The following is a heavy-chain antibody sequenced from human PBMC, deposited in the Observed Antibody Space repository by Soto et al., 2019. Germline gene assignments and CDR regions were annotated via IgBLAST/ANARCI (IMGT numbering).Heavy chain of an antibody. CDR2: ISSSFGSM. CDR3: ARVSATGWVVNGREYFDY. V-gene: IGHV3-11*01. Sequence: PGGSLRLSCAVSGLTFSNYYMSWIGQSPGKGLEWLADISSSFGSMHYADSVKDRFSISRDNANNSLFLQMNSLRADDTAVYYCARVSATGWVVNGREYFDYWGQGALVTVSS. CDR1: GLTFSNYY. J-gene: IGHJ4*02. D-gene: IGHD3-9*01.